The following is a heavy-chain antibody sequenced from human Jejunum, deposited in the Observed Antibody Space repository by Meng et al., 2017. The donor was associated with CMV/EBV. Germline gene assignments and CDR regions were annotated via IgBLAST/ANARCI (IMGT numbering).Heavy chain of an antibody. CDR3: ATGVADFEY. J-gene: IGHJ4*02. CDR1: RYTFTSYD. CDR2: MNPNRGTT. D-gene: IGHD6-19*01. Sequence: QGQLVQSGAEVKKPGASVKVSRKASRYTFTSYDINWVRQATGQGLEWLGWMNPNRGTTGYAQKFQGRVTMTRNISKSTAYMDLSSLRSEDTAVYYCATGVADFEYWGQGTLVTVSS. V-gene: IGHV1-8*01.